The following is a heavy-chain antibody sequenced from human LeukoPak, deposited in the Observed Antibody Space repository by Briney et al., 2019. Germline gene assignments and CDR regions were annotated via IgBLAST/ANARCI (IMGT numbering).Heavy chain of an antibody. J-gene: IGHJ4*02. Sequence: ASVKVSCKASGYTFTGYYMHWVRQAPGQGLEWMGWINPNSGGTNYQGRVTMTRDTSISTAYMELSRLRSDDTAVYYCARPLGSQGSYPLYNYWGQGTLVTVSS. CDR2: INPNSGGT. CDR3: ARPLGSQGSYPLYNY. V-gene: IGHV1-2*02. D-gene: IGHD3-16*01. CDR1: GYTFTGYY.